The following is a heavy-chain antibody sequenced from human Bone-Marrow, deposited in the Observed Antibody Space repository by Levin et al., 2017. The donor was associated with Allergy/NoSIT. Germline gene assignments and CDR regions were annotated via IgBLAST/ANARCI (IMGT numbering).Heavy chain of an antibody. J-gene: IGHJ3*01. V-gene: IGHV3-53*01. CDR1: GFNARRKF. CDR2: IQSGDST. CDR3: ARGPVDAFDL. Sequence: LSLTCVATGFNARRKFMSWVRQAPGKGLEWVSLIQSGDSTSYAESVKGRFTISRDNSKNTLFLQMNSLRTEDTAVYYCARGPVDAFDLWGQGTLVTVSS.